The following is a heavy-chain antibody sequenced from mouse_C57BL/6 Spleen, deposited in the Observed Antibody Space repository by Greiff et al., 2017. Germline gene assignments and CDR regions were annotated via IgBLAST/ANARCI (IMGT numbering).Heavy chain of an antibody. CDR3: ARFPEYYGSYYFDN. V-gene: IGHV1-81*01. Sequence: QVQLQQSGAELARPGASVKLSCKASGYTFTSYGISWVKQRTGQGLEWIGEIYPRSGNTYYNEKFKGKATLTADKSSSTAYMELRSLTSEDSAVYFCARFPEYYGSYYFDNWGEDATLTESS. D-gene: IGHD1-1*01. J-gene: IGHJ2*01. CDR1: GYTFTSYG. CDR2: IYPRSGNT.